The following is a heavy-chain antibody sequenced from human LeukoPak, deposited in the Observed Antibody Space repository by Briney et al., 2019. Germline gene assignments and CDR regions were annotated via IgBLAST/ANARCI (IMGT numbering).Heavy chain of an antibody. V-gene: IGHV1-46*01. CDR3: ARDWGAVGGLYSDSSGYLDY. J-gene: IGHJ4*02. Sequence: ASVKVSCKASGYTFTSYYMHWVRQAPGQGLEWMGIINPSGGSTSYAQKFQGRVTMTRDTSTSTVYMELSSLRSEDTAVYYCARDWGAVGGLYSDSSGYLDYWGQGTLVTVSS. D-gene: IGHD3-22*01. CDR2: INPSGGST. CDR1: GYTFTSYY.